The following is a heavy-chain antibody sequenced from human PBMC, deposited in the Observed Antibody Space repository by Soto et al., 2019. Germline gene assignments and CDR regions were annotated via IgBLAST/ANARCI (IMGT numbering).Heavy chain of an antibody. CDR3: TTYHGDYNFDH. CDR2: FDPDEAET. J-gene: IGHJ5*02. Sequence: QVQLVHSGAEVKKPGASVKVSCKVSGYTLNEVAMRWVRQAPGKGLEWLGGFDPDEAETIYAQHFQGRVTMTEDTSTDTVYMELSSLRSEDTALYFCTTYHGDYNFDHWGQGTLVTVSS. V-gene: IGHV1-24*01. CDR1: GYTLNEVA. D-gene: IGHD4-17*01.